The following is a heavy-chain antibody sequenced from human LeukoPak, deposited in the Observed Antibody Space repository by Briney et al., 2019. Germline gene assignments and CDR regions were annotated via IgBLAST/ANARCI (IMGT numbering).Heavy chain of an antibody. Sequence: GESLKISCKGSGYSFTTYWISWVRQMPGKGLEWMGRIDPSDSYTNYSPSFQGHVTVSADKSFSTAYLQWTSLKASDTAIYYCARHIAPTGTDYWGQGTLVTVSS. D-gene: IGHD3-10*01. V-gene: IGHV5-10-1*01. CDR3: ARHIAPTGTDY. CDR1: GYSFTTYW. CDR2: IDPSDSYT. J-gene: IGHJ4*02.